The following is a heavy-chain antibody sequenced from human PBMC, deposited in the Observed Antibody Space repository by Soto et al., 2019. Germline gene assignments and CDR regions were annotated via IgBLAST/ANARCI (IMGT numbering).Heavy chain of an antibody. V-gene: IGHV3-7*01. Sequence: GSLRLSCAASGFTFSSYWMSWVRQAPGKGLEWVANIKQDGSEKYYVDSVKGRFTISRDNAKNSLYLQMNSLRAEDTAVYYCARDLENYYGSGSYPGGYGMDVWGQGTTVTVSS. CDR2: IKQDGSEK. J-gene: IGHJ6*02. CDR1: GFTFSSYW. D-gene: IGHD3-10*01. CDR3: ARDLENYYGSGSYPGGYGMDV.